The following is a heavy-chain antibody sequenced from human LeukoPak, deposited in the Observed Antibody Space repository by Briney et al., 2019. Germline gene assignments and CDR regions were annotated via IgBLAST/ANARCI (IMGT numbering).Heavy chain of an antibody. D-gene: IGHD3-9*01. J-gene: IGHJ4*02. V-gene: IGHV1-69*04. Sequence: VASVKVSCKASGGTFSSYAISWVRQAPGQGLEWMGRIIPILGIANYAQKLQGRVTITADKSTSTAYMELSSLRSEDTAVYYCARDDILTHNWGQGTLVTVSS. CDR1: GGTFSSYA. CDR3: ARDDILTHN. CDR2: IIPILGIA.